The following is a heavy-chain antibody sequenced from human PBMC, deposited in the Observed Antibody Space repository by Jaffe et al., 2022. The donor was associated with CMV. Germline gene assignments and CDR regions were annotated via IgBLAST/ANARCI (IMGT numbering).Heavy chain of an antibody. D-gene: IGHD3-22*01. CDR3: AKGTATPSSYYYDTSGSSTNYYAMDV. J-gene: IGHJ6*02. CDR1: GFTFSSYA. Sequence: EVQLLESGGGLVQPGGSLRLSCAASGFTFSSYAMTWVRQAPGKGLEWVSAISGSAVSTYYANSVKGRFTISRDNSKNTLYLQMNSLRVEDTALYYCAKGTATPSSYYYDTSGSSTNYYAMDVWGQGTTVTVTS. CDR2: ISGSAVST. V-gene: IGHV3-23*01.